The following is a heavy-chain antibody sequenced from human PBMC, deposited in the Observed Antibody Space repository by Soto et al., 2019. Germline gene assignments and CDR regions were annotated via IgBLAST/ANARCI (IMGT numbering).Heavy chain of an antibody. CDR3: ARDRGYDAHDYYYNAMDV. J-gene: IGHJ6*02. CDR2: IRGFSPYT. D-gene: IGHD2-15*01. CDR1: GFTFRTYT. V-gene: IGHV3-21*01. Sequence: EVQLVESGGGLVKPGGSLRLSCIFSGFTFRTYTMNWVRQAPGKGLEWVSGIRGFSPYTFYAESVKGRFTISRDNAKNSLYLQMNGLRAEDTAVYYCARDRGYDAHDYYYNAMDVWGQGTTVTVSS.